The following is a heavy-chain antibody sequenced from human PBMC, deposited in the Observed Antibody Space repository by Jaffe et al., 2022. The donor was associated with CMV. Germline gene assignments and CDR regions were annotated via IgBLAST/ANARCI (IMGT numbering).Heavy chain of an antibody. D-gene: IGHD2-8*02. CDR1: GVSISGYH. Sequence: QVQLQESGPGLVKPSETLSLTCTVSGVSISGYHWSWIRQPPGKGLEWIGYLYYGGSTNYNPSLKSRVTISLDTSKNQFSLKLSSVTAADTAVYYCAGYAGGVGGRGYWGQGTLVTVSS. CDR2: LYYGGST. J-gene: IGHJ4*02. V-gene: IGHV4-59*08. CDR3: AGYAGGVGGRGY.